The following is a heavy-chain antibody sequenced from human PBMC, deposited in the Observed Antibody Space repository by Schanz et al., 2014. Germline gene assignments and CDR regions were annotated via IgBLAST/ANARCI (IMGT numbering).Heavy chain of an antibody. V-gene: IGHV3-30-3*01. D-gene: IGHD3-3*01. CDR2: ISYDGSNK. Sequence: QVQLVESGGGVVQPGRSLRLSCAAYGFTLSSYAMHWVRQAPGKGLEWVAVISYDGSNKYYADSVKGRFTISRDNSKNTLYLQMNSLRAEDTAVYYCARGLRPCAEWSAYWGQGTLVTVSS. J-gene: IGHJ4*02. CDR1: GFTLSSYA. CDR3: ARGLRPCAEWSAY.